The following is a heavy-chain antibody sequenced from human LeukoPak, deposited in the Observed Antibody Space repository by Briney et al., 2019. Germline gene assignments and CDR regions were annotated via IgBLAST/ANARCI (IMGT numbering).Heavy chain of an antibody. CDR1: GFTFSSYG. D-gene: IGHD2-2*01. CDR2: ISASGGST. CDR3: AKGLVPAAIRVVDY. Sequence: GGSLRLSCVASGFTFSSYGMTWARQAPGKGLEWVSAISASGGSTYYADSVKGRFTISRDNSQNTLYLQVNSLRAEDTAVYYCAKGLVPAAIRVVDYWGQGTLVTVSS. V-gene: IGHV3-23*01. J-gene: IGHJ4*02.